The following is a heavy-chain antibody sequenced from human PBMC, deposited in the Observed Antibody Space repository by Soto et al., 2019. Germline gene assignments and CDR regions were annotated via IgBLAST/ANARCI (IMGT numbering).Heavy chain of an antibody. J-gene: IGHJ4*02. D-gene: IGHD3-10*01. CDR2: ISAYNGNT. Sequence: QVQLVQSGAEVKKPGASVKVSCKASGYTFTSYGISWVRQAPGQGLEWMGWISAYNGNTNYAQKLQGRVTMTTDTSTSTAYVELRSLRSDDTAVYYCARDLRGPTMVRGVIGYWGQGTLVTVSS. V-gene: IGHV1-18*01. CDR3: ARDLRGPTMVRGVIGY. CDR1: GYTFTSYG.